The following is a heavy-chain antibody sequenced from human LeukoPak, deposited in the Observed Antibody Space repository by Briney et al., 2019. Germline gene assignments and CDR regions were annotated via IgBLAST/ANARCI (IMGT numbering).Heavy chain of an antibody. J-gene: IGHJ4*02. V-gene: IGHV5-10-1*01. CDR3: AGLEGGVIVDY. CDR2: IDPSESYT. D-gene: IGHD3-16*02. CDR1: GYSFTSYW. Sequence: GESLRISWKGSGYSFTSYWITWVRQMPGKGLEWMGRIDPSESYTNYSPSFQGHVTISADKSITTAYLQWSSLKASDTAMYYRAGLEGGVIVDYWGQGTLVTVSS.